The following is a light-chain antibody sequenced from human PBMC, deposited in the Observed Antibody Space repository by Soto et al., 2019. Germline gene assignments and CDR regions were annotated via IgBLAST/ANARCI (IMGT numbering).Light chain of an antibody. V-gene: IGLV2-8*01. Sequence: QSALTQPPSASGSPGQTVTISCTGTSSDVGNYRFVSWYQQHPGSAPKLILYEVRERPSWVPDRFSGSKSDRTASLTVSGLQPDDEADYYCSSYAGNNLYVFGTGTKLTVL. J-gene: IGLJ1*01. CDR3: SSYAGNNLYV. CDR2: EVR. CDR1: SSDVGNYRF.